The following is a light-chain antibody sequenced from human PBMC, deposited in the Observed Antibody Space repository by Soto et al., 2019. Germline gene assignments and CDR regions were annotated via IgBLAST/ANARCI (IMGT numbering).Light chain of an antibody. CDR3: CSYAGTSNHPV. V-gene: IGLV2-23*02. CDR1: SSDVGSYTL. J-gene: IGLJ7*01. CDR2: EVS. Sequence: QSALTQPASVSGSPGQSITISCTVTSSDVGSYTLVSWYQQHPGKAPKLMISEVSKRPSGISARFSGSKSGSTASLTISGLQADDAADYYCCSYAGTSNHPVLGGGKQLTV.